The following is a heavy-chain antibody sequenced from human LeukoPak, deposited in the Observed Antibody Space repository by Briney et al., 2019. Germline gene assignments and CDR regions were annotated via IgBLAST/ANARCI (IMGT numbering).Heavy chain of an antibody. CDR3: ARGYGNRQWLVGY. D-gene: IGHD6-19*01. J-gene: IGHJ4*02. CDR2: ITAFNGNT. V-gene: IGHV1-18*01. CDR1: GYTFTSYG. Sequence: ASVKVSCKVSGYTFTSYGINWVRQAPGQGLEWMGWITAFNGNTDYAQKFQGRVTMTTDTSTNTAYMELRSLRSDDTAVYYCARGYGNRQWLVGYWGQGTLVTVSS.